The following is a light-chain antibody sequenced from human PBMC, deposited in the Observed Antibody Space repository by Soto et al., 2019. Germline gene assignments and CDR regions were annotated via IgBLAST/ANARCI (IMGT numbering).Light chain of an antibody. CDR3: SSYTSSSPPEGV. J-gene: IGLJ1*01. CDR2: DVS. Sequence: QSVLTQPASVSGSPGQSITISCTGTSSDVGGYNYVSWYQQHPGKAPKLMIYDVSNRPSGVSNRFSGSKSGNTASLTISGLQAEDEADYYCSSYTSSSPPEGVFGTGTKLTVL. CDR1: SSDVGGYNY. V-gene: IGLV2-14*01.